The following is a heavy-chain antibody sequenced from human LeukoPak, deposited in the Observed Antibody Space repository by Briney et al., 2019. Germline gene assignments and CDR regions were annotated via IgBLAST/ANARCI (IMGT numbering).Heavy chain of an antibody. CDR1: GDSVSSNRAV. V-gene: IGHV6-1*01. CDR2: TYYGSKWSN. CDR3: ARGSTAGEFDY. Sequence: SQTLSLTFGIAGDSVSSNRAVWNWIRHSPSRGLEWLGRTYYGSKWSNDYAISVKGRMTINPDTSKNQFSLHVNSVTPEDTAVYYCARGSTAGEFDYWGQGTLVTVSS. J-gene: IGHJ4*02. D-gene: IGHD1-1*01.